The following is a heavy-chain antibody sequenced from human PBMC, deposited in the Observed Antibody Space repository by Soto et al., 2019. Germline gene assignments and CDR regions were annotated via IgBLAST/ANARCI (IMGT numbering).Heavy chain of an antibody. V-gene: IGHV4-34*01. CDR2: INHSGST. D-gene: IGHD1-1*01. CDR3: ARGLKTGTPYYFDY. CDR1: GGSFSGYY. J-gene: IGHJ4*02. Sequence: SETLSLTCAVYGGSFSGYYWSWIRQPPGKGLEWIGEINHSGSTNYNPSLKSRVTISVDTSKNQFSLKLSSVTAADTAVYYCARGLKTGTPYYFDYWGQGTLVTVSS.